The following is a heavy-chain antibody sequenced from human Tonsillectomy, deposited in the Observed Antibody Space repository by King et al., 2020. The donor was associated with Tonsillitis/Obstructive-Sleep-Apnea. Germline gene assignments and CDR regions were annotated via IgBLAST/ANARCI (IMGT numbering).Heavy chain of an antibody. D-gene: IGHD1-26*01. CDR2: IYYGGST. J-gene: IGHJ4*02. CDR3: ARHGGGSYPYYFDY. CDR1: GGSISSSSYY. V-gene: IGHV4-39*01. Sequence: QLQESGPGLVKPSETLSLTCTVSGGSISSSSYYWGWIRQPPGKGLEWIGSIYYGGSTYYNPSLKSRVTISVDTSKNQFSLKLSSVTAADTAVYYCARHGGGSYPYYFDYWGQGTLVTVSS.